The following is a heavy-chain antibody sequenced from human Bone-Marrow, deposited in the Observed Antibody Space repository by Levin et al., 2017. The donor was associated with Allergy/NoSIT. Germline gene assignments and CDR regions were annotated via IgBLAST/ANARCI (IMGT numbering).Heavy chain of an antibody. V-gene: IGHV1-18*01. D-gene: IGHD3-22*01. J-gene: IGHJ4*02. CDR1: GYIFNLYG. CDR3: SLVDYHDSSASCAS. Sequence: ASVKVSCKASGYIFNLYGIAWVRQAPGQGLEWMGWVSAHNGNTDYAQKFQGRVTMTTETSTSKVYMELRSLRSDDTAGYYCSLVDYHDSSASCASWGQGSPVNVSS. CDR2: VSAHNGNT.